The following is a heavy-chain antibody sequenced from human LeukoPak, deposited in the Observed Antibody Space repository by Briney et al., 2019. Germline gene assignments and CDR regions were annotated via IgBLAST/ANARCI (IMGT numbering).Heavy chain of an antibody. CDR1: GGSISSSSYY. D-gene: IGHD2-2*01. CDR2: IYYSGST. CDR3: ARRQYCTSSRCFLAFDI. Sequence: SETLSLTCTVSGGSISSSSYYWGWIRQPPGKGLEWIGYIYYSGSTNYNPSLKSRVTISVDTSKNEFSLRLSSVTAADTAVYYCARRQYCTSSRCFLAFDIWGQGTMVTVS. V-gene: IGHV4-61*05. J-gene: IGHJ3*02.